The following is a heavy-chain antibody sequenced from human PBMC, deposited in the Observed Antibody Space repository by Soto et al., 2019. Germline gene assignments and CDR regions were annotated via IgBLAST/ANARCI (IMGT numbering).Heavy chain of an antibody. V-gene: IGHV1-69*13. D-gene: IGHD3-9*01. Sequence: SVKVSCKASGGTFSSYAISWVRQAPGQGLEWMGGIIPIFGTANYAQKFQGRVTITADESTSTAYMELSSLRSEDTAVYYCASPRSSYYDILTGYPLHFDYWGQGTLVTVSS. CDR1: GGTFSSYA. CDR2: IIPIFGTA. J-gene: IGHJ4*02. CDR3: ASPRSSYYDILTGYPLHFDY.